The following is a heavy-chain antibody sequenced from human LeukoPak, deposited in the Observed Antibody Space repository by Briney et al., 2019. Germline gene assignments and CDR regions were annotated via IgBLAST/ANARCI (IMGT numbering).Heavy chain of an antibody. CDR3: ARQSSDSDYGSSMHV. Sequence: GESLKISCKGSAYMFANYWIGWVRQMPGKGLEWMGIIYPADSDTRYSPSFQGQVNMSVDKSTSTAFLHWSSLKVSDTAIYYCARQSSDSDYGSSMHVWGQGTTVTVSS. V-gene: IGHV5-51*01. J-gene: IGHJ6*02. CDR1: AYMFANYW. D-gene: IGHD4-17*01. CDR2: IYPADSDT.